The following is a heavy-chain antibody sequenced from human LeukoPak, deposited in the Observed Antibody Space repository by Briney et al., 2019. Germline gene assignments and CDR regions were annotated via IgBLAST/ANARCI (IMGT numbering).Heavy chain of an antibody. Sequence: TGGSLRLSCAASGFTFSSYSMNWVRQAPGKGREGVSSISSSSSYIYYADSVKGRFTISRDNAKNSLYLQMNSLRAEDTAVYYCARDSGHSGYDLDYWGQGTLVTVSS. J-gene: IGHJ4*02. D-gene: IGHD5-12*01. V-gene: IGHV3-21*01. CDR3: ARDSGHSGYDLDY. CDR2: ISSSSSYI. CDR1: GFTFSSYS.